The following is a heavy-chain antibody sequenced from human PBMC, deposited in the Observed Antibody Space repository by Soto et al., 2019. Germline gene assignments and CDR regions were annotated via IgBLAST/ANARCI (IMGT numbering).Heavy chain of an antibody. CDR2: IFPFFGTP. J-gene: IGHJ4*02. Sequence: QVQLVQSGAEVNKPGSSLKVSCKASGGTFSSYTFNWVRQAPGQGLESMGGIFPFFGTPNYAQTFQGRVTITADDSASTAYMELSSLTSDDTAVYYCARPRYCSGDSCPFAYWGQGTLVTVSS. V-gene: IGHV1-69*01. CDR3: ARPRYCSGDSCPFAY. D-gene: IGHD2-15*01. CDR1: GGTFSSYT.